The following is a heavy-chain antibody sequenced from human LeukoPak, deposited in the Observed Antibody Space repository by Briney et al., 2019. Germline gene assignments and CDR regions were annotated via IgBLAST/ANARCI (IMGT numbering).Heavy chain of an antibody. D-gene: IGHD2-2*01. CDR1: GGSFSGYY. V-gene: IGHV4-34*01. CDR2: INHSGST. CDR3: ARQTVDIVVVPAAIWFGP. Sequence: PSETLSLTCAVYGGSFSGYYWSWIRQPPGKGLEWIGEINHSGSTNYNPSLKSRVTISVDTSKNQFSLKLSSVTAADTAVYYCARQTVDIVVVPAAIWFGPWGQGTLVTVSS. J-gene: IGHJ5*02.